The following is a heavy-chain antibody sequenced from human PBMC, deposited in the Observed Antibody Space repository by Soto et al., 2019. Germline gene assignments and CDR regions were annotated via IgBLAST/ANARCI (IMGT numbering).Heavy chain of an antibody. CDR2: IDYSGST. D-gene: IGHD3-22*01. Sequence: WTWIRQLPEKGLEWIGYIDYSGSTHYSPSLESRVSISIDTSNNQLSLNLYSVTAADTAVYSCARMTSGYYFDSWGQGALVTVSS. J-gene: IGHJ4*02. V-gene: IGHV4-31*02. CDR3: ARMTSGYYFDS.